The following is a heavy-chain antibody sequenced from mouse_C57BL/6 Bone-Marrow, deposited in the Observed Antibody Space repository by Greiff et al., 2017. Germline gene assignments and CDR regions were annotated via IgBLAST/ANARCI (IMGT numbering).Heavy chain of an antibody. J-gene: IGHJ1*03. V-gene: IGHV6-3*01. D-gene: IGHD1-1*01. CDR2: IRLKSDNYAT. Sequence: EVQVVESGGGLVQPGGSMKLSCVASGFTFSNYWMNWVRQSPEKGLEWVAQIRLKSDNYATHYAESVKGRFTISRDDSKSSVYLQMNNLRAEDTGIYYCTVITTVVATGYFDVWGTGTTVTVSS. CDR1: GFTFSNYW. CDR3: TVITTVVATGYFDV.